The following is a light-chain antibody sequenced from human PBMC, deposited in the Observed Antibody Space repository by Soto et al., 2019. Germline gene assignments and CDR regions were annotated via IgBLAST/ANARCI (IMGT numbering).Light chain of an antibody. J-gene: IGKJ1*01. V-gene: IGKV3D-15*01. CDR2: GGN. CDR3: QEWNDSPGT. Sequence: EIVMTQSPATLSASPGEGAILSCRASQSVRGHIAWYQQKPGQAPRLLIYGGNTRATGIPARFSGSGFGKEFSLSLRSVGSEDFEGYFFQEWNDSPGTIGQAKKVEVK. CDR1: QSVRGH.